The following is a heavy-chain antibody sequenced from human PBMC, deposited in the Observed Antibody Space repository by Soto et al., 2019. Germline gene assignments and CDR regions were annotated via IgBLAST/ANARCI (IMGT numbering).Heavy chain of an antibody. Sequence: ESGGGLVQPGGSLRLSCAASGFTVSSDYMSWVRQAPGKGLEWVSVIYSGGSTYYADSVKGRFTISRHNSKNTLYLQMNSLRAEDTAVYYCARGRDTSDYIWGSYSSYYFDYWGQGTLVTVSS. CDR2: IYSGGST. CDR1: GFTVSSDY. CDR3: ARGRDTSDYIWGSYSSYYFDY. J-gene: IGHJ4*02. V-gene: IGHV3-53*04. D-gene: IGHD3-16*01.